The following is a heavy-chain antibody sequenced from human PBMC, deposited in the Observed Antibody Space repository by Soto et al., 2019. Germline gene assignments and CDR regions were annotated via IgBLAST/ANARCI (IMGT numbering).Heavy chain of an antibody. Sequence: SETLSLTCTVSGGSITDYYWSWIRQPPGKALEWIGYGYHSVSIHYNPSLKTRVTISVDTSENQFSLRLSSVTAADTAVYYCARAFAGFGAYWYFDLWGRGTLVTSPQ. CDR1: GGSITDYY. V-gene: IGHV4-59*01. CDR3: ARAFAGFGAYWYFDL. J-gene: IGHJ2*01. D-gene: IGHD3-16*01. CDR2: GYHSVSI.